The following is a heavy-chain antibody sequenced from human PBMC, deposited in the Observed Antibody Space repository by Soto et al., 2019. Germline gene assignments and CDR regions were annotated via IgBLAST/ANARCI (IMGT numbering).Heavy chain of an antibody. CDR3: ARGRARLVVPADSYYYYYYMDV. CDR1: GDSVSSNSAA. D-gene: IGHD2-2*01. Sequence: KQSQTLSLTCAISGDSVSSNSAAWNWIRQSPSRGLEWLGRTYYRSKWYNDYAVSVKSRITINPDTSKNQFSLQLNSVTPEDTAVYYCARGRARLVVPADSYYYYYYMDVWGKGTTVTVSS. V-gene: IGHV6-1*01. J-gene: IGHJ6*03. CDR2: TYYRSKWYN.